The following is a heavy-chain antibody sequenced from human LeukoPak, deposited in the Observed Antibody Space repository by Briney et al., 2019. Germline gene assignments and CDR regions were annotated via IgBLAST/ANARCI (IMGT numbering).Heavy chain of an antibody. D-gene: IGHD1-1*01. J-gene: IGHJ4*02. Sequence: GGSLILSCVASGFSLSSYWVHWVRQAPGKGLVWVSRINIEGSTTTYADSVKGRFTISRDNAKKTVSLQMNSLRAEDTAVYYCVSDHTGHDDYWGQGPLVPVSS. CDR2: INIEGSTT. CDR1: GFSLSSYW. V-gene: IGHV3-74*03. CDR3: VSDHTGHDDY.